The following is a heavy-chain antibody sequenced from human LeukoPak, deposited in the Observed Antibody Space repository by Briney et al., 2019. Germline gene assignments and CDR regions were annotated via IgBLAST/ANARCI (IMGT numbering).Heavy chain of an antibody. CDR3: ARVGLGYCSGGSCYNDY. Sequence: SETLSLTCTVSGGSISSYYWSWIRQHPGKGLEWIGYIYYSGSTYYNPSLKSRVTISVDTSKNQFSLKLSSVTAADTAVYYCARVGLGYCSGGSCYNDYWGQGTLVTVSS. D-gene: IGHD2-15*01. V-gene: IGHV4-59*06. J-gene: IGHJ4*02. CDR1: GGSISSYY. CDR2: IYYSGST.